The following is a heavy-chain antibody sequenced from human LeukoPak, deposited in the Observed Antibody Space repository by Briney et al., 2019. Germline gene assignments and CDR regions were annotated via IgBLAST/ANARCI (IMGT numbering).Heavy chain of an antibody. J-gene: IGHJ6*02. CDR3: ARSGLQFDYYYYGMDV. Sequence: GASVKVSCKASGYTFTSYAMHWVRQAPGQRLEWMGWINAGNGNTKYSQKFQGRVTITRDTSASTAYMELSSLRSEDTAVYYCARSGLQFDYYYYGMDVWGQGTTVTVSS. V-gene: IGHV1-3*01. CDR2: INAGNGNT. CDR1: GYTFTSYA. D-gene: IGHD5-24*01.